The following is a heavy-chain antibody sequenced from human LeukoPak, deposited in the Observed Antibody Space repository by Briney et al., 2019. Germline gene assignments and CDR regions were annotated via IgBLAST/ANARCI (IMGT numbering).Heavy chain of an antibody. CDR1: GVSISSYY. Sequence: SETLSLTCTVSGVSISSYYWSWIRQPPGKGLEWIGYSYYSGSTNYNPSLKRRVTISVDTSKNQFSLKLSSVTAADTAVYYCARENNSGYDFGGVDYWGQGTLVTVSS. V-gene: IGHV4-59*08. CDR2: SYYSGST. J-gene: IGHJ4*02. CDR3: ARENNSGYDFGGVDY. D-gene: IGHD5-12*01.